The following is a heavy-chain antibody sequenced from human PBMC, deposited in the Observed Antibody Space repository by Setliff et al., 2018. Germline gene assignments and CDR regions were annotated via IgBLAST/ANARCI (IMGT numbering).Heavy chain of an antibody. CDR3: ARVYTLTIPPDY. D-gene: IGHD3-9*01. J-gene: IGHJ4*02. CDR2: ISAYNGNT. CDR1: GYTFTNYG. Sequence: ASVKVSCKASGYTFTNYGINWVRQAPGQGLEWLGWISAYNGNTHYAQKLQGRVSMTTDTSTSTAYIELRSLRSDDTAVYYCARVYTLTIPPDYWGQGTLVTVSS. V-gene: IGHV1-18*01.